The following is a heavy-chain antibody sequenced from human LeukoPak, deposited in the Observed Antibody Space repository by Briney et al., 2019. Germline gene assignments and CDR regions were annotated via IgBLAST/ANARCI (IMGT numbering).Heavy chain of an antibody. CDR3: ARDMFDWLFEDLEIGVSFDY. Sequence: GTSLRLSCAASGFIFSDYYMSWIRQAPGKGLEWVSHISGSGRTIYDADSVKGRFTTSRDDAKNTLYLQMNSLRAEDTAVYYCARDMFDWLFEDLEIGVSFDYWGQGTLVTVSS. CDR1: GFIFSDYY. CDR2: ISGSGRTI. J-gene: IGHJ4*02. D-gene: IGHD3-9*01. V-gene: IGHV3-11*04.